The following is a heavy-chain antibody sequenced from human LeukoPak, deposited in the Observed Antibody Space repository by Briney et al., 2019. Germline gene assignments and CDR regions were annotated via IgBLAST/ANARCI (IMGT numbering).Heavy chain of an antibody. CDR3: ARVGYSSSWEYYYYYYYMDV. CDR2: MNPNSGNT. V-gene: IGHV1-8*01. J-gene: IGHJ6*03. D-gene: IGHD6-13*01. CDR1: GYTFTSYD. Sequence: GASVKASCKASGYTFTSYDINWVRQATGQGLEWMGWMNPNSGNTGYAQKFQGRVTMTRNTSISTAYMELSSLRSEDTAVYYCARVGYSSSWEYYYYYYYMDVWGKGTTVTVSS.